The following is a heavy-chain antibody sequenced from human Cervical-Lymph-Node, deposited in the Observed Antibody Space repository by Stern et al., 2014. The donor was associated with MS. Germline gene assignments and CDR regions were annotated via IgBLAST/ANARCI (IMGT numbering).Heavy chain of an antibody. D-gene: IGHD6-19*01. CDR3: AKDRREIAVAGGLFDY. J-gene: IGHJ4*02. V-gene: IGHV3-9*01. CDR2: ISWNSGSI. CDR1: GFTFDDYA. Sequence: EVQLEEYGGGLVQPGRSLRLSCAASGFTFDDYAMHWVRQAPGKGLEWVSGISWNSGSIGYAYSVKGRFPISRDNAKNSLYLQINILRAEDTALYYCAKDRREIAVAGGLFDYWGQGTLVTVSS.